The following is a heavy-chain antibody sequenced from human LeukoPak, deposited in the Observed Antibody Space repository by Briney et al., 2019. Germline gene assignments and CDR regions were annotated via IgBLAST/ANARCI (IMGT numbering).Heavy chain of an antibody. CDR1: GFTLSSYS. CDR2: ISSSSSTI. V-gene: IGHV3-48*01. D-gene: IGHD4-11*01. CDR3: ARAYSNYGVSHNFDY. J-gene: IGHJ4*02. Sequence: QPGGSLRLSCAASGFTLSSYSMNWVRQAPGKGLEWVSYISSSSSTIYYADSVKGRFTISRDNAKNSLYLQMNSLRAEDTAVYYCARAYSNYGVSHNFDYWGQGTLVTVSS.